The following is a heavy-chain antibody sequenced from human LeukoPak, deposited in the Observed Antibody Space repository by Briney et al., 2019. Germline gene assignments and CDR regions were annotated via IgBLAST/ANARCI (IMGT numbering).Heavy chain of an antibody. CDR2: IYTSGST. Sequence: SQTLSLTCTVSGDSISSGDYYWSWIRQPAGKGLEWIGRIYTSGSTNYNPSLKSRVTMSVDTSKSQFSLKLSSVTAADTAVYYCARDMWFGENWFDPWGQGTLVTVSS. CDR1: GDSISSGDYY. CDR3: ARDMWFGENWFDP. V-gene: IGHV4-61*02. J-gene: IGHJ5*02. D-gene: IGHD3-10*01.